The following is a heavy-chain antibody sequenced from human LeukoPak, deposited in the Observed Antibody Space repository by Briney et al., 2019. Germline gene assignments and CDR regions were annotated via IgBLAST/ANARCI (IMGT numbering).Heavy chain of an antibody. CDR2: ISGSGGST. V-gene: IGHV3-23*01. J-gene: IGHJ4*02. CDR3: AKPSYCTNGVCYSSSWYYFDY. Sequence: PGGSLRLSCAAPGFTFSSYAMSWVRQAPGKGLEWVSAISGSGGSTYYADSVKGRFTISRDNSKNTLYLQMNSLRAEDTAVYYCAKPSYCTNGVCYSSSWYYFDYWGQGTLVTVSS. CDR1: GFTFSSYA. D-gene: IGHD2-8*01.